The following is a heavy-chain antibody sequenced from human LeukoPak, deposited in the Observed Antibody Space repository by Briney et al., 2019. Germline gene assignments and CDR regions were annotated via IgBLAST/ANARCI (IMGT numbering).Heavy chain of an antibody. V-gene: IGHV1-69*06. CDR2: IITMFGTA. D-gene: IGHD2-15*01. J-gene: IGHJ5*02. CDR1: GGTFNTLA. CDR3: ARDCSGGSCYRKDWSDP. Sequence: ASVKVSCKASGGTFNTLAFSWVRQAPGQGLEWMRGIITMFGTANYAQKFQGRVTITADKSTSTAYMELRGLTSDDTAVYYCARDCSGGSCYRKDWSDPWGQGTLVTVSS.